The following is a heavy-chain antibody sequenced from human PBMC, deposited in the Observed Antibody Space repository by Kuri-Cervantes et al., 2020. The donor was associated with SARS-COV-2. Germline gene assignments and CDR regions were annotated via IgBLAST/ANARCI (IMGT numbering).Heavy chain of an antibody. CDR1: GFTFSSYS. D-gene: IGHD2-2*02. Sequence: ETLSFTCAASGFTFSSYSMNWVRQAPGKGLEWVSSISSSSSYIYYADSVKGRFTISRDNAKNSLYLQMNSLRAEDTAVYYCARDYCSSTSCDNDAFDIWGQGTMVTVSS. CDR2: ISSSSSYI. J-gene: IGHJ3*02. CDR3: ARDYCSSTSCDNDAFDI. V-gene: IGHV3-21*01.